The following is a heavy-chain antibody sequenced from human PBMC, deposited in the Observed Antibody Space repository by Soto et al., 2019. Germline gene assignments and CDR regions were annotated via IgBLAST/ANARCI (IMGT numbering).Heavy chain of an antibody. D-gene: IGHD3-10*01. J-gene: IGHJ3*02. CDR3: ASKRNYPDAFDI. V-gene: IGHV1-24*01. CDR2: FDPEDGET. CDR1: GYTLTELS. Sequence: ASVKVSCKVSGYTLTELSMHWVRQAPGKGLEWMGGFDPEDGETIYAQKFQGRVTMTEDTSTDTAYMELSSLRSEDTAVYYCASKRNYPDAFDIWGQGTMVTVSS.